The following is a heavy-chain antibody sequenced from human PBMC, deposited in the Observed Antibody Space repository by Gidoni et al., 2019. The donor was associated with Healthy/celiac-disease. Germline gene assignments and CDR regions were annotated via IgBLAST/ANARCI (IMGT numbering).Heavy chain of an antibody. CDR3: ARGVNRNDYGGNSGFDY. J-gene: IGHJ4*02. D-gene: IGHD4-17*01. CDR1: GFTFSSYD. Sequence: EVQLVESGGGLVQPGGSLRLSCAASGFTFSSYDMHWVSQATGKGLEWVSAIGTAGDPYYPGSVKGRFTISRENAKNSLYLQMNSLRAGDTAVYYCARGVNRNDYGGNSGFDYWGQGTLVTVSS. V-gene: IGHV3-13*05. CDR2: IGTAGDP.